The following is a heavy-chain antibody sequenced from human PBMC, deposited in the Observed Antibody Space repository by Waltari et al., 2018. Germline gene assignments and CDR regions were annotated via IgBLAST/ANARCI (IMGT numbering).Heavy chain of an antibody. J-gene: IGHJ4*02. CDR2: IYHSGST. D-gene: IGHD6-13*01. CDR1: GGSISSYY. V-gene: IGHV4-59*08. Sequence: QVQLQESGPGLVKPSETLVLTCTVSGGSISSYYWSWIRQPPGKGLEWLGYIYHSGSTNYNPPLKGRVTISVDTSKNQFSLKLRSVTAADTAVYYCARQTAGLASSWTYYFDYWGLGTLVTVSS. CDR3: ARQTAGLASSWTYYFDY.